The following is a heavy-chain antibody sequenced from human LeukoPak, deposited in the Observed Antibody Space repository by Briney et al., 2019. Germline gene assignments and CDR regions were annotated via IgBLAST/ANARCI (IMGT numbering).Heavy chain of an antibody. CDR1: DFRVTSYY. V-gene: IGHV3-53*01. J-gene: IGHJ4*02. Sequence: GGSLRLSCAPSDFRVTSYYMGWVRQAPGKGLDWVSLIYSGGGRYYADSVKGRFTISRDTSKNTLDLQMNSLRPEDTAVYYCARSTYCSSTSCPFDYWGQGTLVTVSS. CDR3: ARSTYCSSTSCPFDY. CDR2: IYSGGGR. D-gene: IGHD2-2*01.